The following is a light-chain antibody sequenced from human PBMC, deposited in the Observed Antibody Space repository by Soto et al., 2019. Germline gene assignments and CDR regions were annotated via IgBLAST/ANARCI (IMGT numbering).Light chain of an antibody. CDR3: QQYNNWPPLT. CDR1: QSVSSN. V-gene: IGKV3-15*01. Sequence: EIVMTQSPATLSVSPGERATPSCRASQSVSSNLAWYQQKPGQAPRLLIYGASTRATGIPARFSGSGSGTEFTLTISSLQSEDFAVYYCQQYNNWPPLTFGQGTRLEI. CDR2: GAS. J-gene: IGKJ5*01.